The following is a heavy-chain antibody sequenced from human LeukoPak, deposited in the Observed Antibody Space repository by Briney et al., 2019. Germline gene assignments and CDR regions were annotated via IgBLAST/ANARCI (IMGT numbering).Heavy chain of an antibody. Sequence: KPSETLSLTCTVSAGSISSSSYYWGWIRQPPGKGLEWIGSIYYSGSTYYNPSLKSRVTISVDTSKNQFSLKLSSVTAADTAVYYCARQRIAAAAPFDYWGQGTLVTVSS. V-gene: IGHV4-39*01. D-gene: IGHD6-13*01. J-gene: IGHJ4*02. CDR1: AGSISSSSYY. CDR2: IYYSGST. CDR3: ARQRIAAAAPFDY.